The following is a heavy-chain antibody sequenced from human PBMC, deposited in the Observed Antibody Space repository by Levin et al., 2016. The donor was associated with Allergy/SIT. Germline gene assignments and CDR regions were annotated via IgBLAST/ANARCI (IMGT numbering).Heavy chain of an antibody. J-gene: IGHJ6*02. V-gene: IGHV3-23*01. CDR1: GFTFSSYA. CDR2: ISGSGGST. Sequence: GESLKISCAASGFTFSSYAMSWVRQAPGKGLEWVSAISGSGGSTYYSDSVRGRFTISRDNSKNTVYLQMNSLRAEDTAIYYCANYIPAAGHGMDVWGQGTTVTVSS. CDR3: ANYIPAAGHGMDV. D-gene: IGHD6-13*01.